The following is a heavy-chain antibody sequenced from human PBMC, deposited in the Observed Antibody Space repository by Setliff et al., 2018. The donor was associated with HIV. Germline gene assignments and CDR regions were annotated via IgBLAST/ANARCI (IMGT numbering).Heavy chain of an antibody. Sequence: SETLSLTCTVSGGSISSYYWSWIRQPPGKGLEWIGYISSGSTNYNPSLKSRVTISVDTSKNQFSLKLSSVTAADTAVYYCARGDGTKYYYYYYMDVWGKGTTVTVSS. D-gene: IGHD1-7*01. V-gene: IGHV4-59*01. CDR3: ARGDGTKYYYYYYMDV. CDR2: ISSGST. CDR1: GGSISSYY. J-gene: IGHJ6*03.